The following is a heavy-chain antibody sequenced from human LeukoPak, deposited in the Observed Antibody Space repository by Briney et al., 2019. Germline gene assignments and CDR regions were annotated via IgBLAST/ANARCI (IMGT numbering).Heavy chain of an antibody. CDR2: ISDSGGST. CDR1: GFTFDDYG. J-gene: IGHJ4*02. Sequence: QSGGSLRLSCAASGFTFDDYGMSWVRQAPGKGLEWVSTISDSGGSTYYADSLKGRFTISRDNAKNSLYLQMNSLRAEDTAVYYCARDVRAETVAARGIDYWGQGTLVTVSS. V-gene: IGHV3-23*01. D-gene: IGHD2-15*01. CDR3: ARDVRAETVAARGIDY.